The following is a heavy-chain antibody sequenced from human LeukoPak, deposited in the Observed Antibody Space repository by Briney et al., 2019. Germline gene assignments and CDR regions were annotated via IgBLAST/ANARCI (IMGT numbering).Heavy chain of an antibody. CDR3: AKDGPPHTMVRGVIRCYFDY. CDR2: IWYDESNK. J-gene: IGHJ4*02. V-gene: IGHV3-33*06. CDR1: GLTLSTYG. Sequence: PGGSPRLSCAASGLTLSTYGMHWARQAPGKGLEGVAVIWYDESNKYYADSVKGRFTISRDHPKNTLYLQMNSLTAEHTAVYYCAKDGPPHTMVRGVIRCYFDYCGQRTLVTVSS. D-gene: IGHD3-10*01.